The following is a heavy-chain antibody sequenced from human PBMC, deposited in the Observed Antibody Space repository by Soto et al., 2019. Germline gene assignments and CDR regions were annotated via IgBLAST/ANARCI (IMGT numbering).Heavy chain of an antibody. CDR3: ARDHDIVTGYRYYYYYYMDV. D-gene: IGHD3-9*01. Sequence: EVQLVESGGGLVQPGGSLRLSCAASGFTFSSYWMSWVRQAPGKGLEWVANIKQDGSEKYYVDSVKGRFTISRDNAKNSLYLQMNSLRAEDTAVYYCARDHDIVTGYRYYYYYYMDVWGKGTTVTVSS. CDR1: GFTFSSYW. J-gene: IGHJ6*03. CDR2: IKQDGSEK. V-gene: IGHV3-7*01.